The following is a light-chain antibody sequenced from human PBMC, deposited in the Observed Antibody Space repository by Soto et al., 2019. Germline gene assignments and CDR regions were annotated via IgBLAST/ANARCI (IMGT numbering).Light chain of an antibody. CDR2: EDT. CDR3: CSYADTFWV. J-gene: IGLJ3*02. V-gene: IGLV2-23*01. CDR1: SSDVGGYKL. Sequence: QSALTQPASVSGSPGQSITISCTGTSSDVGGYKLVSWYQQYPGKAPKLIIYEDTKRPSGVSNRFSGSKSGNTASLTISGLQAGDEADYHCCSYADTFWVFGGGTKVTVL.